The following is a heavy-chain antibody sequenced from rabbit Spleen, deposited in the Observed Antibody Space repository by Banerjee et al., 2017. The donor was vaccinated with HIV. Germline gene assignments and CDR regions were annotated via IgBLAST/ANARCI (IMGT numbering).Heavy chain of an antibody. CDR1: GVSFNDKD. V-gene: IGHV1S47*01. CDR2: IDPVFGIT. D-gene: IGHD8-1*01. J-gene: IGHJ3*01. CDR3: ARDGAGGSYFAL. Sequence: QEQLEESGGGLVKPEGSLTLTCKASGVSFNDKDVMCWVRQAPGKGLEWIGYIDPVFGITYYANWVNGRFSISRENAQNTVSLQMTSLTAADTATYFCARDGAGGSYFALWGQGTLVTVS.